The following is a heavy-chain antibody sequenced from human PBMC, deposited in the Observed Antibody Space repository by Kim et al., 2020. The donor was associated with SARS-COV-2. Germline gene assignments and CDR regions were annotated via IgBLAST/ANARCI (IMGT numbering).Heavy chain of an antibody. J-gene: IGHJ4*02. D-gene: IGHD6-19*01. CDR1: GGSISSSSYY. CDR2: IYYSGST. CDR3: ARHKGYSSGWLPDFDY. V-gene: IGHV4-39*01. Sequence: SETLSLTCTVSGGSISSSSYYWGWIRQPPGKGLEWIGSIYYSGSTYYNPSLKSRVTISVDTSKNQFSLKLSSVTAADTAVYYCARHKGYSSGWLPDFDYWGQGPLVTVSS.